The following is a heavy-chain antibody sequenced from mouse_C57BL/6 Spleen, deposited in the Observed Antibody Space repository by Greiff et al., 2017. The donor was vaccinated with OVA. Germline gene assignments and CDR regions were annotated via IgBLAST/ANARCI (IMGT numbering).Heavy chain of an antibody. CDR3: ARSGKITTVVDYAMDY. D-gene: IGHD1-1*01. CDR2: INPSNGGT. Sequence: QVHVKQPGTELVKPGASVKLSCKASGYTFTSYWMHWVKQRPGQGLEWIGNINPSNGGTNYNEKFKSKATLTVDKSSSTAYMQLSSLTSEDSAVYYCARSGKITTVVDYAMDYWGQGTSVTVSS. CDR1: GYTFTSYW. V-gene: IGHV1-53*01. J-gene: IGHJ4*01.